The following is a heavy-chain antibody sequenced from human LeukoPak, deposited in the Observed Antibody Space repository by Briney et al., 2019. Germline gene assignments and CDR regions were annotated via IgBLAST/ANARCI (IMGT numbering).Heavy chain of an antibody. Sequence: SETLSLTCTVSGGSISSYYWTWIRQTPGKGLEWIGYIYYSGSTNYNPSLKSRVTISVDTSTNQFSLRLTSVTAADTALYYCAGGDYGGNSGTGYWGQGALVTVSS. V-gene: IGHV4-59*01. CDR3: AGGDYGGNSGTGY. D-gene: IGHD4-23*01. CDR2: IYYSGST. J-gene: IGHJ4*02. CDR1: GGSISSYY.